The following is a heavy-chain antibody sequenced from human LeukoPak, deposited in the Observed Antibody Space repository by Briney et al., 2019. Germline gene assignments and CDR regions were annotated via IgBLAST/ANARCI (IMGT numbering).Heavy chain of an antibody. Sequence: PGGSLRLFCAACGFTLSSYWESGLRQATGKGLEWVANINQDGSEKYYLDSVKGRFTISRDNAKNSLYVQMNSLRAEDTGVYYCARDESGSYQTSWGQGTLVTVSS. CDR2: INQDGSEK. V-gene: IGHV3-7*04. J-gene: IGHJ5*02. D-gene: IGHD1-26*01. CDR3: ARDESGSYQTS. CDR1: GFTLSSYW.